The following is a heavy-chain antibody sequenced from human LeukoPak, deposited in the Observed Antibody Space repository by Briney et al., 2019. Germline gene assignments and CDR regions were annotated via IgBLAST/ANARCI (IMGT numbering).Heavy chain of an antibody. D-gene: IGHD3-10*01. CDR3: ASQYYGSEEPPFDY. CDR1: GFTFSSYA. J-gene: IGHJ4*02. Sequence: GGSVRLSCATSGFTFSSYAMSWVRQAPGKGLEWVSAISGSGGSTYYADSVKGRFTISRDNSKNTLYLQMNSLRAEDTAVYYCASQYYGSEEPPFDYWGQGTLVTVSS. CDR2: ISGSGGST. V-gene: IGHV3-23*01.